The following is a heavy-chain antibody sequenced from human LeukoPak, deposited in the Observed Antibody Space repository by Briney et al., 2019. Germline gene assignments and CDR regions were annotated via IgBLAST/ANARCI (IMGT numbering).Heavy chain of an antibody. CDR3: ARGFVVVPAAMWGGWDYYYYGMDV. J-gene: IGHJ6*02. Sequence: SETLSLTCAVYGGSFSGYYWSWNRQPPGKGLEWIGEINHSGSTNYNPSLKSRVTISVDTSKNQFSLKLSSVTAADTAVYYCARGFVVVPAAMWGGWDYYYYGMDVWGQGTTVTVSS. CDR2: INHSGST. CDR1: GGSFSGYY. V-gene: IGHV4-34*01. D-gene: IGHD2-2*01.